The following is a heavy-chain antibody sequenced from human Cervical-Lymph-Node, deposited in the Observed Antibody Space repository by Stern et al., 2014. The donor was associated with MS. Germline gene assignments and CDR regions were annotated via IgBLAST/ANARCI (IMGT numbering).Heavy chain of an antibody. J-gene: IGHJ4*02. CDR2: IYYGST. V-gene: IGHV4-59*01. D-gene: IGHD4-11*01. Sequence: QVQLQESGPGLVKPSETLSLTCAVSGDSISGYYWNWIRQPPGKGLEWIGYIYYGSTNYNPSLRSRATLSVDTSKNQFSLKLTSVTAADTAIYYCARWGTTVPFRTFDFWGQGILVTVSS. CDR1: GDSISGYY. CDR3: ARWGTTVPFRTFDF.